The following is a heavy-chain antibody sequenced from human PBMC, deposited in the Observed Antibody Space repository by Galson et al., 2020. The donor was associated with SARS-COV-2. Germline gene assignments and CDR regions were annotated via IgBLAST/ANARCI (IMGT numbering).Heavy chain of an antibody. CDR1: GLTFSRYS. J-gene: IGHJ4*02. CDR3: ARDVDWAFDS. CDR2: ISAGGSRI. D-gene: IGHD3-9*01. Sequence: GGSLRLSCAASGLTFSRYSMNWLRQAPGKGLEWVSYISAGGSRIYYADSVKGRFTISRDDAKNSVFLQMHSLRAEDTAVYYCARDVDWAFDSWGQGALVTVSS. V-gene: IGHV3-48*04.